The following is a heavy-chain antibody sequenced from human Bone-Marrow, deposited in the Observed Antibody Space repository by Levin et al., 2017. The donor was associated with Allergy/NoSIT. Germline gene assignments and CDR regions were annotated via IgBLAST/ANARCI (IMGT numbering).Heavy chain of an antibody. CDR2: ISNDGSNK. Sequence: PGGSLRLSCAASGFTFNNYPLHWVRQAPGKGLEWVAVISNDGSNKYYADSVKGRFTISRDNSKNTLYLHMNSLRGEDTAVFYCARDANLWSPAYYMDVWGKGTTVTVSS. J-gene: IGHJ6*03. CDR3: ARDANLWSPAYYMDV. D-gene: IGHD3-10*01. CDR1: GFTFNNYP. V-gene: IGHV3-30-3*01.